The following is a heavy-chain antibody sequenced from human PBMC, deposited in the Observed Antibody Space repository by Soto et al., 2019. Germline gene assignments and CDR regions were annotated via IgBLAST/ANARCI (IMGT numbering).Heavy chain of an antibody. CDR2: ISYDGSNK. CDR1: GFTFSSYG. D-gene: IGHD2-2*02. Sequence: GGLRLSCAASGFTFSSYGMHCVRQAPGKGLEWVAVISYDGSNKYYADSVKGRFTISRDNSKNTLYLQMNSLRAEDTAVYYCAKRYCSSTSCHNYYYGMDVWGQGTTVTVSS. CDR3: AKRYCSSTSCHNYYYGMDV. J-gene: IGHJ6*02. V-gene: IGHV3-30*18.